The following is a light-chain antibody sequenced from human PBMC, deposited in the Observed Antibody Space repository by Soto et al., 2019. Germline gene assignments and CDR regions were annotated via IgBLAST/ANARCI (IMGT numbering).Light chain of an antibody. Sequence: DIQMTQSPSSLSASVGDRVTITCRASQSISNYINWYQQKPGKAPKVLIYAASTLQSGVPSRFSGSGSGTDFTLTISSLQPEDFATYYCQQSYSTPITFGQGTRLEIK. CDR2: AAS. CDR3: QQSYSTPIT. CDR1: QSISNY. V-gene: IGKV1-39*01. J-gene: IGKJ5*01.